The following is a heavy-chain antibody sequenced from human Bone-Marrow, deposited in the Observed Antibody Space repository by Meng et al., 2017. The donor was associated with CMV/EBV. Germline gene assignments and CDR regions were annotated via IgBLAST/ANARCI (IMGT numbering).Heavy chain of an antibody. CDR1: GGTFSSYA. J-gene: IGHJ4*02. V-gene: IGHV1-2*02. CDR2: INPNSGGT. Sequence: QVTRVQSGAGVKKPGSSVKVSCKASGGTFSSYAISWVRQAPGQGLEWMGWINPNSGGTNYAQKFQGRVTMTRDTSISTAYMELSRLRSDDTAVYYCARDSGSYHFDYWGQGTLVTVSS. CDR3: ARDSGSYHFDY. D-gene: IGHD1-26*01.